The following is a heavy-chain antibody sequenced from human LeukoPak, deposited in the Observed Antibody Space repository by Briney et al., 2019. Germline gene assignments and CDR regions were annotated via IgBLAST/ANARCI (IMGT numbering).Heavy chain of an antibody. Sequence: SETLSLTCTVSGGSISSYYWSWIRQPPGKGLEWIGYIYYSGSTNYNPSLKSRVTISVDTSKNQFSLKLSSVTAADTAVYYCAREFYYYGSRSHVYYFDYWGQGALVTVSS. J-gene: IGHJ4*02. D-gene: IGHD3-10*01. CDR3: AREFYYYGSRSHVYYFDY. CDR1: GGSISSYY. V-gene: IGHV4-59*01. CDR2: IYYSGST.